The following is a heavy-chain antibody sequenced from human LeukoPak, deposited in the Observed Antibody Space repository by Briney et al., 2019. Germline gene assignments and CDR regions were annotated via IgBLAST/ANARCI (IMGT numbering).Heavy chain of an antibody. Sequence: ASVTVSCTASGYTFTFYYLHWVRQAPGQGHEWMGWIHPNSGGTHYAQKFQGRVTMTRDMSISTAYMELTRLRSDDTAVYYCARDMGGYSGYDYDYWGQGTLVTASS. J-gene: IGHJ4*02. CDR1: GYTFTFYY. D-gene: IGHD5-12*01. CDR2: IHPNSGGT. CDR3: ARDMGGYSGYDYDY. V-gene: IGHV1-2*02.